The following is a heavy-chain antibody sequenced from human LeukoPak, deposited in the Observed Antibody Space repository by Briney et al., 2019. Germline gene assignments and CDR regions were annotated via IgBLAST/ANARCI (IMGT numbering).Heavy chain of an antibody. J-gene: IGHJ4*02. V-gene: IGHV4-61*01. D-gene: IGHD1-26*01. CDR1: GGSVSSGSYY. CDR3: ARSTSYRNFDY. Sequence: SETLSLTCTVSGGSVSSGSYYWSWIRQPPGKGLEWIGYIYYSGSTSYNPSLKSRVTISVDTSKNQFSLKLSSVTAADTAVYYCARSTSYRNFDYWGQGTLVTVSS. CDR2: IYYSGST.